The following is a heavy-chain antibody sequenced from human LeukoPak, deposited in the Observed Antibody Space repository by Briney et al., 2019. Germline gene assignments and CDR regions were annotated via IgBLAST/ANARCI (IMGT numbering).Heavy chain of an antibody. V-gene: IGHV3-30-3*01. CDR1: GFTFSNYW. J-gene: IGHJ4*02. Sequence: GGSLRLSCAASGFTFSNYWMNWVRQAPGKGLEWVAAISYDGSNKYYADSVKGRFTISRDNSKNTLYLQMNSLRAEDTAVYYCARGSSYGSGSYYNNVLYYFDYWGQGTLVTVSS. D-gene: IGHD3-10*01. CDR2: ISYDGSNK. CDR3: ARGSSYGSGSYYNNVLYYFDY.